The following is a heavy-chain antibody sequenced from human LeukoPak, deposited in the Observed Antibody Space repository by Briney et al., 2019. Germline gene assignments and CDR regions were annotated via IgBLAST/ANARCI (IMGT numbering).Heavy chain of an antibody. V-gene: IGHV4-34*01. CDR3: ARNVLRYFDWFPFDY. Sequence: SQTLSLTCAVYGGSFSGYYWSWIRQPPGKGLEWIGEINHSGSTNYNPSLKSRVTISVDTSKNQFSLKLSSVTAADTAVYYCARNVLRYFDWFPFDYWGQGTLVTASS. J-gene: IGHJ4*02. CDR2: INHSGST. D-gene: IGHD3-9*01. CDR1: GGSFSGYY.